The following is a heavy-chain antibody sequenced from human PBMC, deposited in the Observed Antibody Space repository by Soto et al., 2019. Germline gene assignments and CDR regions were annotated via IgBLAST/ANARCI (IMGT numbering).Heavy chain of an antibody. CDR2: ISSTTNYI. V-gene: IGHV3-21*06. Sequence: PGGSLRLSCAGSWFTFTRYSMNWVRQAPGKGLEWVSSISSTTNYIYYGDSMKGRFTISRDNAKNSLYLEVNSLRAEDTAVYYCARESEDLTSNFDYWGQGTLVTVSS. J-gene: IGHJ4*02. CDR1: WFTFTRYS. CDR3: ARESEDLTSNFDY.